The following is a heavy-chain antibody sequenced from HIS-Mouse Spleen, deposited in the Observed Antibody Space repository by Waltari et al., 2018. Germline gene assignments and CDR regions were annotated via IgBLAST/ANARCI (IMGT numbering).Heavy chain of an antibody. D-gene: IGHD6-19*01. Sequence: QVQLQESGPGLVKPSETLSLTCTVSGGSISSYYWSWIRQPPGKGLEWIGYIYYSGSTNSNPSLKSRVTISVDTSKNQFSLKLSSVTAADTAVYYCARGRYSSGWYTDYWGQGTLVTVSS. CDR1: GGSISSYY. CDR3: ARGRYSSGWYTDY. V-gene: IGHV4-59*01. CDR2: IYYSGST. J-gene: IGHJ4*02.